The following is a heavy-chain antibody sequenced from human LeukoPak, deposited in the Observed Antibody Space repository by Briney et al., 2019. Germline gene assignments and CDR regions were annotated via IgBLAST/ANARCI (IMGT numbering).Heavy chain of an antibody. V-gene: IGHV1-2*06. D-gene: IGHD3-22*01. CDR2: INPNSGGT. CDR3: AREQPWYYYDSSGYYYPPDY. Sequence: ASVKVSCKASGYTFTGYYMRWVRQAPGQGLEWMGRINPNSGGTNYAQKFQGRVTMTRDTSISTAYMELSRLRSDDTAVYYCAREQPWYYYDSSGYYYPPDYWGQGTLVTVSS. CDR1: GYTFTGYY. J-gene: IGHJ4*02.